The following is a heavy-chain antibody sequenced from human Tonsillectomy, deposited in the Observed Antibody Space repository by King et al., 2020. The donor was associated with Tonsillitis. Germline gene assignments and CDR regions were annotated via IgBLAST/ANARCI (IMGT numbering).Heavy chain of an antibody. Sequence: ITLKESGPTLVKPTQTLTLTCTFSGFSPNIAGVGVGWIRQPPGKALEWLAFISWDGAKRYSPSLKNRLTITKDTSKSQVVLTMTNMEPIDTGTYFCAHGWKRPMAFSYWGQGTLVTVSS. CDR3: AHGWKRPMAFSY. CDR2: ISWDGAK. D-gene: IGHD2-15*01. CDR1: GFSPNIAGVG. J-gene: IGHJ4*02. V-gene: IGHV2-5*02.